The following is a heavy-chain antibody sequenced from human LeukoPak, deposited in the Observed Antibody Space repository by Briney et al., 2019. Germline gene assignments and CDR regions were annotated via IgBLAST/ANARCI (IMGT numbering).Heavy chain of an antibody. CDR1: GFTVSRYY. CDR3: AREGEYSGSPTDY. J-gene: IGHJ4*02. D-gene: IGHD5-12*01. Sequence: GGSLRLSCAASGFTVSRYYMSWVRQAPGKGLERVSIVYSDGTTYYADSVKGRFTISRDDSKNTLYLRMDNLRAEDTAVYYCAREGEYSGSPTDYWGQGTLVTVSS. CDR2: VYSDGTT. V-gene: IGHV3-53*01.